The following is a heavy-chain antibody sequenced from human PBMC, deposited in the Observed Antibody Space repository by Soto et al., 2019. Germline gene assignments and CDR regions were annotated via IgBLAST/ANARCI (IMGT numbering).Heavy chain of an antibody. D-gene: IGHD3-22*01. CDR3: ARNPLTMIVAGHWYFDL. CDR2: IYSGGST. V-gene: IGHV3-53*04. Sequence: EVQLVESGGGLVQPGGSLRLSCAASGFTVSSNYMSWVRQAPGKGLEWVSVIYSGGSTYYADSVKGRFTISRHNSKNTLYLQMNSLRAEDTAVYYCARNPLTMIVAGHWYFDLWGRGTLVTVSS. J-gene: IGHJ2*01. CDR1: GFTVSSNY.